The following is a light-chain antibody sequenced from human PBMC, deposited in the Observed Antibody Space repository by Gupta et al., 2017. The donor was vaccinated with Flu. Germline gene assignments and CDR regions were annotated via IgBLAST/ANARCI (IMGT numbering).Light chain of an antibody. CDR2: AAS. V-gene: IGKV1-12*01. J-gene: IGKJ4*01. CDR3: QQTHSHRLT. Sequence: DIQMTQSPSSVSASVGDRVTVTCRASHDILRWLAWYQQQPGKAPKLLIYAASNLQSGVPSRFSGSGSGTDFTLTISSLQPEDSATYYCQQTHSHRLTFGGGSKVEIK. CDR1: HDILRW.